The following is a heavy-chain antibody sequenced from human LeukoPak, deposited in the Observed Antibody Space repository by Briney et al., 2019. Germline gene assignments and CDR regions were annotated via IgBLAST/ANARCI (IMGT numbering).Heavy chain of an antibody. D-gene: IGHD5-12*01. Sequence: GGSLRLSCAASGFTFSSYWMSWVSQAPGKGLEWVADMKQDGSEKYYVDSVKGRFTISRDNAKNSLYLQMNSLRAEDTAVYYCARSEGWLRLTRAFDIWGQGTMVTVSS. CDR2: MKQDGSEK. CDR1: GFTFSSYW. J-gene: IGHJ3*02. CDR3: ARSEGWLRLTRAFDI. V-gene: IGHV3-7*01.